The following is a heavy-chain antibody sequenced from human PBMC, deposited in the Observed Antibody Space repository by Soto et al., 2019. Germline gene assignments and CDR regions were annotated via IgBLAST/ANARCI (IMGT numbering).Heavy chain of an antibody. Sequence: ASVKVSCRASGGTFGSDAITWVRQAPGQGLEWVGRIIPIFGTTNYAQNLQGRVTISADKSTLTSYMELHSLTSDDTALYYCARDRTDSGYYTNWLDPWGQGTQVTVSS. CDR3: ARDRTDSGYYTNWLDP. D-gene: IGHD3-22*01. CDR1: GGTFGSDA. V-gene: IGHV1-69*06. J-gene: IGHJ5*02. CDR2: IIPIFGTT.